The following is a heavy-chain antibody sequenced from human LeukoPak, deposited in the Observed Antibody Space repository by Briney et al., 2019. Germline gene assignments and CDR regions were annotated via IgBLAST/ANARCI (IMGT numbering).Heavy chain of an antibody. J-gene: IGHJ6*04. CDR2: INHSGST. V-gene: IGHV4-34*01. CDR1: GGSFSGYY. CDR3: ARSQTKRSTSRERRIHYYGMDV. Sequence: SETLSLTCAVYGGSFSGYYWSWSRQPPRKGQELIGEINHSGSTNYNQTLKSLVTISVYTSKNQCSLKLSSLPAADTAVYYCARSQTKRSTSRERRIHYYGMDVWGKGTKVTVSS. D-gene: IGHD2-2*01.